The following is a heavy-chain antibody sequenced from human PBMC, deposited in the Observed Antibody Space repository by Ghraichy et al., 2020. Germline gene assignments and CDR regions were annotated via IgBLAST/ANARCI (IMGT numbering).Heavy chain of an antibody. V-gene: IGHV3-23*01. D-gene: IGHD4-23*01. J-gene: IGHJ4*02. CDR2: SSGSSDNT. CDR3: AKGWYGGNSEDYFDY. CDR1: GLTISSYA. Sequence: GGSLRLSCAVSGLTISSYAMSWVRQAPGKGLEWVSGSSGSSDNTYYADSVKGRFTISRDNSKNTLYLQMNSLRAEDTAVYYCAKGWYGGNSEDYFDYWGQGTLVTVSS.